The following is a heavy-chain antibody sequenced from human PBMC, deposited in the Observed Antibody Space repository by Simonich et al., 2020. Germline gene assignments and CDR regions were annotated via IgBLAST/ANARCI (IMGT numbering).Heavy chain of an antibody. CDR1: GGSVSGYY. Sequence: QVQLQQWGAGLLKPSETLSLTCAVYGGSVSGYYWSLTRQPPGKGLEWIGEINHSGSTNYNPSLKSRVTIAVDTSKNQFSLKRSSVTAADTAVYYCARGLIGWSYYYWGQGTLVTVSS. CDR2: INHSGST. V-gene: IGHV4-34*01. J-gene: IGHJ4*02. D-gene: IGHD1-26*01. CDR3: ARGLIGWSYYY.